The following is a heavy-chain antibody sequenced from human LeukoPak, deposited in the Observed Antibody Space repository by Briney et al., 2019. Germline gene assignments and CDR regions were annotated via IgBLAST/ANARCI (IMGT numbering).Heavy chain of an antibody. CDR2: ISGSGGST. CDR1: GFTFSSYA. V-gene: IGHV3-23*01. J-gene: IGHJ3*02. CDR3: AKVRVQGYSSSSLWSAFDI. Sequence: GGSLRLSCPASGFTFSSYAMSWVRQAPGKGLDGVSAISGSGGSTYYADSVKGRFTISRDNSKNTLYLQMNSLRAEDTAVYYCAKVRVQGYSSSSLWSAFDIWGQGTMVTVSS. D-gene: IGHD6-6*01.